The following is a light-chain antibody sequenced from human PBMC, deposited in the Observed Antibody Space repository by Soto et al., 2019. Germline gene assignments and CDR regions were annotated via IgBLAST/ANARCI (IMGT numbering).Light chain of an antibody. Sequence: DIQVTQSPPTLSASLLDRVTIXCRASQTISSWLAWYQQKPGKAPKLLIYAASSLQSGVPSRFSGSGSGTDFTLTISSLQPEDFATYYCQQSYSTPPTFGGGTKVDIK. V-gene: IGKV1-39*01. CDR2: AAS. J-gene: IGKJ4*01. CDR1: QTISSW. CDR3: QQSYSTPPT.